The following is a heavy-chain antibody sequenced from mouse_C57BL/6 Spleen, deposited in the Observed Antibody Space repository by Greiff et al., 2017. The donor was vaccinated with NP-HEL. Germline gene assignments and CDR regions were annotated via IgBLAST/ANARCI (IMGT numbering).Heavy chain of an antibody. CDR1: GFNIKDYY. CDR3: AFYYYVSSYGRRIDY. J-gene: IGHJ2*01. Sequence: VQLKESGAELVKPGASVKLSCTASGFNIKDYYMHWVKQRTEQGLEWIGRIDPEDGETKYAPKFQGKATITADTSSNTAYLQLSSLTSEDTAVYYCAFYYYVSSYGRRIDYWGQGTTLTVSS. CDR2: IDPEDGET. V-gene: IGHV14-2*01. D-gene: IGHD1-1*01.